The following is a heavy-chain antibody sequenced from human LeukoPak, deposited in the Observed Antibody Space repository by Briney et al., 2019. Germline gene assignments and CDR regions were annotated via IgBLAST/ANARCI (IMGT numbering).Heavy chain of an antibody. Sequence: ASVKVSCKASGYTFTSYYMHWVRQAPGQGLEWMGIINPSGGSTSYEQKFQGRVIMTRDTSTSTVYMELSRLRSEDTAVYYCARANSSPNPYYYYGMDVWGQGTTVTVSS. CDR1: GYTFTSYY. CDR3: ARANSSPNPYYYYGMDV. J-gene: IGHJ6*02. D-gene: IGHD6-13*01. CDR2: INPSGGST. V-gene: IGHV1-46*01.